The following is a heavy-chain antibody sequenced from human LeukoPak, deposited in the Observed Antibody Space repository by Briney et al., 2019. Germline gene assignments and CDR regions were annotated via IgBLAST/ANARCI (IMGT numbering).Heavy chain of an antibody. CDR1: GFSFSDYG. V-gene: IGHV3-23*01. CDR3: AKGRRATFRYDAFDI. CDR2: ISGSGSRT. J-gene: IGHJ3*02. Sequence: GGSLRLSCAASGFSFSDYGMHWVRQAPGKGLEWVSVISGSGSRTDYADSLKGRFTISRDNSKNTLFLQVNSLEAEDTAVYFCAKGRRATFRYDAFDIWGRGTMVTVSS. D-gene: IGHD5-24*01.